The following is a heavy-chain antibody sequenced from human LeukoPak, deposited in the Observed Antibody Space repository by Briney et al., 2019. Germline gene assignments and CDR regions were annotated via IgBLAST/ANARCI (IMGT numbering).Heavy chain of an antibody. CDR1: GYTFTDYY. Sequence: ASVKVSCKACGYTFTDYYMHGVRQARGRGRDWMGLINPNSGGTNYAQRFRGRVTMTMDTSISAADMELSGQRSDDRAVSYFARSMIVVVRNAVSSDYWGQGTLVTVSS. V-gene: IGHV1-2*02. J-gene: IGHJ4*02. CDR3: ARSMIVVVRNAVSSDY. CDR2: INPNSGGT. D-gene: IGHD3-22*01.